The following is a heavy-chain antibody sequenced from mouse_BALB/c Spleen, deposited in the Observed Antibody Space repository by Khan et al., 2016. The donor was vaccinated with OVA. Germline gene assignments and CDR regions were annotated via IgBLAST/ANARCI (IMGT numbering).Heavy chain of an antibody. Sequence: EVELVESGGGLVKPGGPLKLSCAASGFTFSTYAVSWVRPTPEKRLEWVATINSGGDYTYYPDSVKGRFTISRDNAKHTLYLQMSSLRSEDTAMYYCARHNYGPFAYWGQGTLVTVSA. J-gene: IGHJ3*01. CDR2: INSGGDYT. CDR3: ARHNYGPFAY. CDR1: GFTFSTYA. V-gene: IGHV5-9-3*01. D-gene: IGHD1-1*01.